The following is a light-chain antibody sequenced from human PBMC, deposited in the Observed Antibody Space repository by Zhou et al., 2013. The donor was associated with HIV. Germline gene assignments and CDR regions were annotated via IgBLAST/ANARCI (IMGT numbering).Light chain of an antibody. CDR3: QQYGGSPRT. Sequence: EIVLTQSPGTLSLSPGERATLSCGASQSVSRSYLAWYQQKPGQAPRLLIYGASSRATGIPDRFSGSGSGTDFTLTISRLEPEDFAVYYCQQYGGSPRTFGQGT. CDR2: GAS. V-gene: IGKV3-20*01. J-gene: IGKJ1*01. CDR1: QSVSRSY.